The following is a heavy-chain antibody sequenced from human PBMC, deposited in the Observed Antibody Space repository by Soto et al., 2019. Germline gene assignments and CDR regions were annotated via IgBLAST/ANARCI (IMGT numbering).Heavy chain of an antibody. V-gene: IGHV3-21*01. Sequence: GGSLRLSCAASGFTFSSYSMNWVRQAPGKGLEWVSSISSSSSYIYYADSVKGRFTISRDNAKNSLYLQMNSLRAEDTAVYYCARHVEEAWLQSPFQYYFDYWGQGTLVTVSS. CDR1: GFTFSSYS. CDR2: ISSSSSYI. D-gene: IGHD5-12*01. J-gene: IGHJ4*02. CDR3: ARHVEEAWLQSPFQYYFDY.